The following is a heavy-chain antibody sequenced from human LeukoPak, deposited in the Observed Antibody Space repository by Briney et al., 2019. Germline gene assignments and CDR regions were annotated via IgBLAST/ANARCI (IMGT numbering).Heavy chain of an antibody. CDR3: AGDIFGNYSDAFDI. V-gene: IGHV3-74*01. J-gene: IGHJ3*02. D-gene: IGHD3-3*02. CDR1: GFTFSSYW. Sequence: GGSLRLSCAASGFTFSSYWMSWVRQAPGKGLVWVSRINSDGSSTSYADSVRGRFSISRDNSKNTLYLQMNSLRVADTAVYYCAGDIFGNYSDAFDIWGLGTMVTVSS. CDR2: INSDGSST.